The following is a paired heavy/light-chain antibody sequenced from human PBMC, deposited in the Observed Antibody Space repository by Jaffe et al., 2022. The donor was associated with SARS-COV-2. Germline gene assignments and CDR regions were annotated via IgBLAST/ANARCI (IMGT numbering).Heavy chain of an antibody. J-gene: IGHJ6*03. CDR3: ARGGYYYDSSGYSNYYYYYMDV. CDR2: INHSGST. V-gene: IGHV4-34*01. CDR1: GGSFSGYY. Sequence: QVQLQQWGAGLLKPSETLSLTCAVYGGSFSGYYWSWIRQPPGKGLEWIGEINHSGSTNYNPSLKSRVTISVDTSKNQFSLKLSSVTAADTAVYYCARGGYYYDSSGYSNYYYYYMDVWGKGTTVTVSS. D-gene: IGHD3-22*01.
Light chain of an antibody. CDR1: QSISSY. CDR3: QQSYSTSYT. V-gene: IGKV1-39*01. CDR2: AAS. Sequence: DIQMTQSPSSLSASVGDRVTITCRASQSISSYLNWYQQKPGKAPKLLIYAASSLQSGVPSRFSGSGSGTDFTLTISSLQPEDFATYYCQQSYSTSYTFGQGTKLEIK. J-gene: IGKJ2*01.